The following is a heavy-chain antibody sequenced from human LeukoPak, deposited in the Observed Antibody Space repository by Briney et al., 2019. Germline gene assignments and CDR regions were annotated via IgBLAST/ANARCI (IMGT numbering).Heavy chain of an antibody. CDR1: GYTFTGCY. CDR2: INPNSGGT. V-gene: IGHV1-2*02. J-gene: IGHJ6*03. D-gene: IGHD3-3*01. CDR3: ARDHSNDFWSGSGPLYYMDV. Sequence: ASVKVSCKASGYTFTGCYMHWVRQAPGQGLEWMGWINPNSGGTNYTQSFQDRVTMTRDTSISTAYMELSRLRSDDTALYYCARDHSNDFWSGSGPLYYMDVWGKGTTVTVSS.